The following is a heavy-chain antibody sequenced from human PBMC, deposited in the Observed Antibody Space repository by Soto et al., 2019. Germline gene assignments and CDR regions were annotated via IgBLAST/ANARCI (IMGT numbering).Heavy chain of an antibody. CDR2: IFYSGST. V-gene: IGHV4-30-4*01. Sequence: SETLSLTCAVSGGSISSGDSYWSWIRQPPGKGLEWIGYIFYSGSTYYNPSLKSRVTISVNTSKNQFSLKLSAVTAADTAVYYCARYCSGGSCYPFDYWGQGTLVTVSS. D-gene: IGHD2-15*01. CDR3: ARYCSGGSCYPFDY. CDR1: GGSISSGDSY. J-gene: IGHJ4*02.